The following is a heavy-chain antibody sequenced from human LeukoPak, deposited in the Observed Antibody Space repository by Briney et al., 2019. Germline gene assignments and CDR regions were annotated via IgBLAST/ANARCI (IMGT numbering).Heavy chain of an antibody. V-gene: IGHV1-3*01. CDR2: INAGNGNT. J-gene: IGHJ5*02. CDR3: ARARADSGGYQQYMGYNWFDP. CDR1: GYTFTSYA. D-gene: IGHD1-26*01. Sequence: ASVKVSCKAPGYTFTSYAMHWVRQAPGQRLEWMGWINAGNGNTKYSQKFQGRVTITRDTSASTAYMELSSLRSEDTAVYYCARARADSGGYQQYMGYNWFDPWGQGTLVTVSS.